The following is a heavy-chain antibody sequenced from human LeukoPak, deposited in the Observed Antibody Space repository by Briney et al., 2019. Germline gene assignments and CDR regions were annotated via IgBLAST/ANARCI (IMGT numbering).Heavy chain of an antibody. V-gene: IGHV1-2*02. Sequence: ASVKVSCKASGYTFTGYYMHWVRQAPGQGLEWMGWINPNSGGTNYAQKFQGRVTMTRDTSISTAYMELSRLRSEDTAVYYCARESPHTFYFDYWGQGTLVTVSS. D-gene: IGHD3-16*01. J-gene: IGHJ4*02. CDR3: ARESPHTFYFDY. CDR2: INPNSGGT. CDR1: GYTFTGYY.